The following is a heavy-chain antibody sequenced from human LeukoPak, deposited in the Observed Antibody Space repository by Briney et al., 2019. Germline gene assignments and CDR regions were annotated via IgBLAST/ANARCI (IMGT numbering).Heavy chain of an antibody. CDR3: ARDGWIGGYIWFDP. Sequence: SETLSLTCTVSGGSISSYYWSWIRQPAGKGLEWIGRIYTSGSTNYNPSLKSRVTMSVDTSKNQFSLKLSSVTAADTAVYYCARDGWIGGYIWFDPWGQGTLVTVSS. V-gene: IGHV4-4*07. D-gene: IGHD2-2*03. CDR1: GGSISSYY. CDR2: IYTSGST. J-gene: IGHJ5*02.